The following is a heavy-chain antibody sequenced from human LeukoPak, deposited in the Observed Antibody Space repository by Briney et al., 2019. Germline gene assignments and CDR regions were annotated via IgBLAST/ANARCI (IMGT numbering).Heavy chain of an antibody. V-gene: IGHV4-59*12. CDR3: AREVYYYDSGDAFDI. Sequence: SETLSLTCTVSGGSISSYYWSWIRQPPGKGLEWIGYIHYSGSTNYKSSLKSRVTISVDTSKNHFSLKLSSVTAADTAVYYCAREVYYYDSGDAFDIWGQGTMVTVSS. D-gene: IGHD3-22*01. CDR2: IHYSGST. J-gene: IGHJ3*02. CDR1: GGSISSYY.